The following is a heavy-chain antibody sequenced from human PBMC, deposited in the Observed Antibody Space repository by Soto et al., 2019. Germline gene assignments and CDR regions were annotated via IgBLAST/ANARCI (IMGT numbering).Heavy chain of an antibody. CDR2: TYYRSKWYN. Sequence: SQTLSLTCAISGDSVSSNSAAWNWIRQSPSRGLEWLGRTYYRSKWYNDYAVSVKSRITINPDTSKNQFSLQLNSVTPEDTAVYYCARDGITGTTWEVNWFDPWGQGTLVTVSS. CDR3: ARDGITGTTWEVNWFDP. V-gene: IGHV6-1*01. J-gene: IGHJ5*02. CDR1: GDSVSSNSAA. D-gene: IGHD1-7*01.